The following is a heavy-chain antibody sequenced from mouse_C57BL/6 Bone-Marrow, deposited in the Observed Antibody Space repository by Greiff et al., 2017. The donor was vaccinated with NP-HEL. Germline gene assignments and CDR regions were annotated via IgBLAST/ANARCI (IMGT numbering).Heavy chain of an antibody. CDR3: ARNYPLYAMDY. Sequence: EVQRVESGGGLVQPGGSLKLSCAASGIDFSSYWMSWVRRAPGKGLEWIGEINPDSSTINYAPSLKDKFIISRDNAKNTLYLQMSKVRSEDTALYYCARNYPLYAMDYWGQGTSVTVSS. CDR1: GIDFSSYW. CDR2: INPDSSTI. J-gene: IGHJ4*01. V-gene: IGHV4-1*01. D-gene: IGHD1-1*01.